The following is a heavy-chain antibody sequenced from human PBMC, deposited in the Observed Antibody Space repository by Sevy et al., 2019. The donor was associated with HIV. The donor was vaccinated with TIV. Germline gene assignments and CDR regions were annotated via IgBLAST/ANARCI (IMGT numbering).Heavy chain of an antibody. Sequence: GGSLRLSCAASGFTASNNYMNWVRQAPGKGREWVSVIYSDGSTYYVDSVKGRFTISRDNSKNTLFLQMNSLRADDTAVYYCARVPPYSYGFGVDYWGQGTLVTVSS. CDR3: ARVPPYSYGFGVDY. V-gene: IGHV3-53*01. D-gene: IGHD5-18*01. CDR2: IYSDGST. CDR1: GFTASNNY. J-gene: IGHJ4*02.